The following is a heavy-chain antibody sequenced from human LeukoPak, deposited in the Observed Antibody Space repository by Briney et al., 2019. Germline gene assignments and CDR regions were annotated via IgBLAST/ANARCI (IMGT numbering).Heavy chain of an antibody. CDR2: ISGSGGST. CDR1: RFTFSSYA. V-gene: IGHV3-23*01. J-gene: IGHJ4*02. D-gene: IGHD2/OR15-2a*01. Sequence: GGSLRLSCAASRFTFSSYAMSWVRQAPGKGLEWVSAISGSGGSTYYADSVKGRFTISRDNSKNTLYLQMNSLRAEDTAVYYCARGPDSMTSFDFWGQGTLVTVSS. CDR3: ARGPDSMTSFDF.